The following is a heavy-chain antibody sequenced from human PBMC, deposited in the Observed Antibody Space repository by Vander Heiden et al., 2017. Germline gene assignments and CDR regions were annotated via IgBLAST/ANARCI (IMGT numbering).Heavy chain of an antibody. V-gene: IGHV3-15*01. CDR2: IKSKTDGGIT. CDR1: GFSFADAW. J-gene: IGHJ6*02. Sequence: EVQLVASGGGLVQPGGSLRLSCAASGFSFADAWVGWVRRAPGKGLEWLGHIKSKTDGGITNYAAPVKGRFTISRDDSKKTLSLQLNSLTTDDTAVYDCTTDPPQRVWGQGTTVTVS. CDR3: TTDPPQRV.